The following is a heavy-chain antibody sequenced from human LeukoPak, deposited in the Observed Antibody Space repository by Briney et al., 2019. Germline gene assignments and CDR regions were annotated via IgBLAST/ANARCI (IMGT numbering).Heavy chain of an antibody. J-gene: IGHJ4*02. Sequence: PGGSLRLSCAASGFTFSSYWMNWVRQAPGKGLDWVSSISSSSSYIYYADSVKGRFTISRDNAKNSLYLQMNSLRAEDTAVYYCARGDYYDSSGYGYWGQGTLVTVSS. D-gene: IGHD3-22*01. CDR2: ISSSSSYI. V-gene: IGHV3-21*01. CDR3: ARGDYYDSSGYGY. CDR1: GFTFSSYW.